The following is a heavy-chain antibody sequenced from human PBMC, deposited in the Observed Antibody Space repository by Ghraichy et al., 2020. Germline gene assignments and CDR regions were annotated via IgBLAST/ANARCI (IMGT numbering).Heavy chain of an antibody. CDR1: GFTVGTNY. CDR2: IYSGDNT. D-gene: IGHD2-2*01. V-gene: IGHV3-53*04. Sequence: GESLNISCAASGFTVGTNYMSWVRQAPGKELEWVSVIYSGDNTYYADSVKGRFTISRHNPMNTLILQMNSLRAEDTAVYYCARDRGLGYCSGSSCYAGAFDIWGQGTMVTVSS. J-gene: IGHJ3*02. CDR3: ARDRGLGYCSGSSCYAGAFDI.